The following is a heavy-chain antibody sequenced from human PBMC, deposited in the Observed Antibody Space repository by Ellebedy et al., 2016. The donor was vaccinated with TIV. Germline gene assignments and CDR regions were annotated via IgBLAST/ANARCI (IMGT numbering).Heavy chain of an antibody. Sequence: ASVKVSXXASGDTFTTHYIYWVRQAPGQGLEWMGIVSPGGSSASYAQKFQGRVTMTRDTATNTFYMELNSPRSEDTAIYYCARENVVGEERGGYFDYWGQGTLVTVSS. D-gene: IGHD2/OR15-2a*01. V-gene: IGHV1-46*01. CDR3: ARENVVGEERGGYFDY. J-gene: IGHJ4*02. CDR1: GDTFTTHY. CDR2: VSPGGSSA.